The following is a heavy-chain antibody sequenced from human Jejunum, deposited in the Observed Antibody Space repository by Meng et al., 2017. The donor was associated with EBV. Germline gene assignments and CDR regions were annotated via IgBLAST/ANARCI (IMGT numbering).Heavy chain of an antibody. V-gene: IGHV2-5*02. D-gene: IGHD3-22*01. CDR1: GFSLSTSAVG. J-gene: IGHJ4*02. Sequence: QITLKESGPTLVKPTQTLPLTCTFSGFSLSTSAVGVGWIRQPPEKALEWLALIYGGDDKHYSPSLKSRLTITMDTSKNQVVLTMIDMDPVDTATYYCAHRVRDTVNFDYWGQGTLVTVSS. CDR3: AHRVRDTVNFDY. CDR2: IYGGDDK.